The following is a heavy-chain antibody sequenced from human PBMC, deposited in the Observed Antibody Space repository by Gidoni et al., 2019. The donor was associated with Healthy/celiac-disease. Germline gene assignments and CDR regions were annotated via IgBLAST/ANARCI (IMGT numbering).Heavy chain of an antibody. J-gene: IGHJ6*02. CDR3: YGSGSQDYYGMDV. CDR1: CGSTSSSSYY. Sequence: HLQLQESGPGLVKPSDPLSLTRTVSCGSTSSSSYYWGWIRQPPGKGREWSGSISYSGSTYDNPALKSRVTISVDTSKNQFSLKLSSGTAADTAGEYSYGSGSQDYYGMDVWGQGTTVTVSS. V-gene: IGHV4-39*07. D-gene: IGHD3-10*01. CDR2: ISYSGST.